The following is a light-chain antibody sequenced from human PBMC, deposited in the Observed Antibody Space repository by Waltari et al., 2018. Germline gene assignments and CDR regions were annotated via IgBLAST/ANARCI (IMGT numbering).Light chain of an antibody. J-gene: IGKJ2*01. CDR1: QSRERKW. V-gene: IGKV3-20*01. CDR2: GGS. CDR3: QQYESSVMYT. Sequence: RGSQSRERKWLVWDQRKAGQAPRLLIYGGSSSAAGIPDRFSGSGSGTDFILTISRLEPEDSAVYYCQQYESSVMYTFGQGTKVEIK.